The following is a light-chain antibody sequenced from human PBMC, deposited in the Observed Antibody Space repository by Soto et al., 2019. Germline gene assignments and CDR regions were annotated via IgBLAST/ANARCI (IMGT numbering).Light chain of an antibody. CDR2: EVT. CDR1: SSDVGGYKF. Sequence: QSFLTQPASVSGSAGLSITISCTGTSSDVGGYKFVSWYQQHPGKVPKLLIYEVTNRPSGVSNRFSGSKSGNTASLTISGLQAEDEADYYCSSYAGSSPLYVFGTGTKVTVL. CDR3: SSYAGSSPLYV. V-gene: IGLV2-14*01. J-gene: IGLJ1*01.